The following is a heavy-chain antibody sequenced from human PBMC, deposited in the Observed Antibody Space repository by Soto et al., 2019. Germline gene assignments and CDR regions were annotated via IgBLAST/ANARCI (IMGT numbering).Heavy chain of an antibody. Sequence: PGKGLEWVSYISSSFGTIYYADSVKGRFTISRDNAKNSLYLQMNSLRAEDTAVYYCARRARPDFYYMDVWGKGTTVTVSS. D-gene: IGHD6-6*01. J-gene: IGHJ6*03. CDR2: ISSSFGTI. CDR3: ARRARPDFYYMDV. V-gene: IGHV3-48*01.